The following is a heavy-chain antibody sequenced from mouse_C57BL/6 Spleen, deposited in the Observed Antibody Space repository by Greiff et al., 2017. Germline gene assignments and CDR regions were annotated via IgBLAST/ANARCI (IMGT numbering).Heavy chain of an antibody. V-gene: IGHV5-17*01. CDR1: GFTFSDYG. CDR2: ISSGSSTS. CDR3: ARYDYDDYYAMDY. J-gene: IGHJ4*01. D-gene: IGHD2-4*01. Sequence: EVKLQESGGGLVKPGGSLKLSCAASGFTFSDYGMHWVRQAPEKGLEWVAYISSGSSTSYYADTVKGRFTISRDNAKNTLFLLITSLRSEYTAMYYCARYDYDDYYAMDYWGQGTSVTVSS.